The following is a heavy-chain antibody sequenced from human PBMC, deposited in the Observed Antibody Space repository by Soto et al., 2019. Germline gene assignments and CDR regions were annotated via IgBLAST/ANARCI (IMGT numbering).Heavy chain of an antibody. CDR2: IYYSGST. D-gene: IGHD3-9*01. J-gene: IGHJ6*02. V-gene: IGHV4-30-4*01. Sequence: PSETLSLTCTVSGGSISSGDYYWSWIRQPPGKGLEWIGYIYYSGSTYYNPSLKSRVTISEDTSKNQFSLKLSSVTAADTAVYYCARDQILNYYYYGMDVWGQGTTVTVSS. CDR1: GGSISSGDYY. CDR3: ARDQILNYYYYGMDV.